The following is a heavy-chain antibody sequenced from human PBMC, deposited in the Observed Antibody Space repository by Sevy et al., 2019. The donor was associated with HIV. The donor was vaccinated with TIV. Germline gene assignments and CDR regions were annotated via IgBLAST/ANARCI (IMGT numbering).Heavy chain of an antibody. J-gene: IGHJ4*02. Sequence: GSLRLSCAASGFTFSSYAMSWVRQAPGKGLEWVSAISGSGGSTYYADSVKGRFTISRDNSKNTLYLQMNSLRAEDTAVYYCAKAKGSGSYYTGGEYWGQGTLVTVSS. CDR1: GFTFSSYA. V-gene: IGHV3-23*01. D-gene: IGHD3-10*01. CDR2: ISGSGGST. CDR3: AKAKGSGSYYTGGEY.